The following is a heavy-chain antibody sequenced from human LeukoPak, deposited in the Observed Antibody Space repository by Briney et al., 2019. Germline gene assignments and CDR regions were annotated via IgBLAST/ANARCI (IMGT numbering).Heavy chain of an antibody. J-gene: IGHJ4*02. V-gene: IGHV1-8*01. CDR3: ARGSNKQWGGGIDY. D-gene: IGHD6-19*01. CDR1: GYTFTSYD. Sequence: ASVKVSRKASGYTFTSYDINWVRQATGQGLEWMGWMNPNSGNTGYAQKFQGRVTMTRNTSISTAYMELSSLRSEDTAVYYCARGSNKQWGGGIDYWGQGTLVTVSS. CDR2: MNPNSGNT.